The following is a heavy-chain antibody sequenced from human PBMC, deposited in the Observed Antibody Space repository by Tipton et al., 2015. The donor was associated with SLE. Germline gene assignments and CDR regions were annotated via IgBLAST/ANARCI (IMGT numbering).Heavy chain of an antibody. D-gene: IGHD6-19*01. CDR2: IYSGGST. CDR1: GFTVSSNY. CDR3: AKEPIAVASWYFDY. V-gene: IGHV3-53*01. Sequence: SLRLSCAASGFTVSSNYMSWVRQAPGKGLEWVSVIYSGGSTYYADSVKGRFTISRDNSKNTLYLQMNSLRAEDTAVYYCAKEPIAVASWYFDYWGQGTLVTVSS. J-gene: IGHJ4*02.